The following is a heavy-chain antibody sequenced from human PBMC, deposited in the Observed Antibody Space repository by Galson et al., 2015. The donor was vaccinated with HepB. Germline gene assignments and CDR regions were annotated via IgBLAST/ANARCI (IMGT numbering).Heavy chain of an antibody. Sequence: SLRLSCAASGFTFSNYGMHWVRQAPGQGLEWVAVISYDGSNKYYADSVQGRFTITRDNSKNTLYLQMNSLRAEDTALYYCAKDPYLYSALAGTMAGFDYRGQGTLVTVSS. CDR1: GFTFSNYG. CDR2: ISYDGSNK. J-gene: IGHJ4*02. D-gene: IGHD6-19*01. V-gene: IGHV3-30*18. CDR3: AKDPYLYSALAGTMAGFDY.